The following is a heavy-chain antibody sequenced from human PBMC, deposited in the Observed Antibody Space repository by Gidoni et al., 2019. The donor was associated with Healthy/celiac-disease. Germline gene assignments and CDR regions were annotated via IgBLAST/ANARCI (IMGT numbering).Heavy chain of an antibody. D-gene: IGHD3-10*01. V-gene: IGHV4-61*02. J-gene: IGHJ4*02. CDR2: IYTSGST. CDR3: ARATSYGGALDY. CDR1: GGSIRSGSYY. Sequence: QVQLQESGPGLVKPSQTLSLTCTVSGGSIRSGSYYWSWIRQPAGKGLEWIGRIYTSGSTNYNPSLKSRVTISVDTSKNQFSLKLSSVTAADTAVYYCARATSYGGALDYWGQGTLVTVSS.